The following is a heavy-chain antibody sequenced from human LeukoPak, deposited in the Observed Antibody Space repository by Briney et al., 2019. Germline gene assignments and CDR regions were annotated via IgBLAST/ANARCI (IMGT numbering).Heavy chain of an antibody. CDR3: ARITSYTHGGFDY. D-gene: IGHD3-16*01. J-gene: IGHJ4*02. CDR1: GGSISSGGYY. CDR2: IYYSGST. Sequence: SQTLSLTCTVSGGSISSGGYYWSWIRQHPGKGLEWIGYIYYSGSTYYNPSLKSRVTISVDTSKNQFSLRLSSVTAADTAAYYCARITSYTHGGFDYWGQGTLVTVSS. V-gene: IGHV4-31*03.